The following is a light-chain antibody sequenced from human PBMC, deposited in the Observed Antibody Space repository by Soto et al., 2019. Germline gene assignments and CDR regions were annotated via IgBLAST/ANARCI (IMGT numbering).Light chain of an antibody. CDR3: AAWDDSLNGVV. CDR2: SNT. CDR1: SSTIGSHT. J-gene: IGLJ2*01. Sequence: QSVLTQPPSASGTPGQTIAISCPGGSSTIGSHTVNWYQQLPGTAPRLLIYSNTQRPSGVPDRFSGSKSGTSASLAISGLQSEYEGDYYCAAWDDSLNGVVFGGGTKLTVL. V-gene: IGLV1-44*01.